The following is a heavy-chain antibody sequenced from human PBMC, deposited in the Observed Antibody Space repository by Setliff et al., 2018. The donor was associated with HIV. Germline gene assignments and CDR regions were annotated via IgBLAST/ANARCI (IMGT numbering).Heavy chain of an antibody. CDR3: AKEKVKMRGNYDSSTYYALADS. CDR1: GYTFNSYD. D-gene: IGHD3-22*01. V-gene: IGHV1-8*02. J-gene: IGHJ4*02. Sequence: GASVKVSCKASGYTFNSYDINWVRQATGQGLEWMGWMNPNSGNTGYAQKFQGRVTMTRNTSISTAYMELSSLRSEDTAVYYCAKEKVKMRGNYDSSTYYALADSWGQGTLVTVSS. CDR2: MNPNSGNT.